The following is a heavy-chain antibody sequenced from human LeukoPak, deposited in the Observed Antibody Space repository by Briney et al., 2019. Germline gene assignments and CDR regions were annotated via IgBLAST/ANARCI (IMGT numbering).Heavy chain of an antibody. CDR2: ISGSGGST. V-gene: IGHV3-23*01. Sequence: GGSLRLSCAASGFTFSSYAMSWVRQAPGKGLEWVSAISGSGGSTYYADSVKGRFAISRDNSKNTLYLQMNSLRAEDTAVYYCAKASQGYSYDATYYFDYWGQGTLVTVSS. D-gene: IGHD5-18*01. J-gene: IGHJ4*02. CDR3: AKASQGYSYDATYYFDY. CDR1: GFTFSSYA.